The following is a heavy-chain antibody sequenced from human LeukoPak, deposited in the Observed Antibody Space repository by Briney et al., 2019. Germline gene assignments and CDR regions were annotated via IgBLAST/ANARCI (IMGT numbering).Heavy chain of an antibody. CDR1: GGTFSSYA. CDR3: ARDRLLGYCSSPSGPGAFDI. CDR2: IIPIFGTA. Sequence: ASVKVSCKASGGTFSSYAISWVRQAPGQGLEWMGGIIPIFGTANYAQKFQGRVTITTDESTSTAYMELSSLRSEDTAVYYCARDRLLGYCSSPSGPGAFDIWGQGTMVTVSS. D-gene: IGHD2-2*01. V-gene: IGHV1-69*05. J-gene: IGHJ3*02.